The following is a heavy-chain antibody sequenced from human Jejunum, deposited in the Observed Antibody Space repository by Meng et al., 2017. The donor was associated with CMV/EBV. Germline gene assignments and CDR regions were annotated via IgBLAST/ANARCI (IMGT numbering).Heavy chain of an antibody. J-gene: IGHJ5*02. V-gene: IGHV2-5*02. CDR3: AYRRGGGSGWNWFGP. D-gene: IGHD6-19*01. CDR1: GFSPSTSGEG. Sequence: LKGYGPTPVKPTQALPLTCSFAGFSPSTSGEGVGWIRQPPGKALEWLALFYWDDDKHYSPSLESRLSIMKDTSNNRVVLIMTDVDPVDTATYYCAYRRGGGSGWNWFGPWGQGILVTVSS. CDR2: FYWDDDK.